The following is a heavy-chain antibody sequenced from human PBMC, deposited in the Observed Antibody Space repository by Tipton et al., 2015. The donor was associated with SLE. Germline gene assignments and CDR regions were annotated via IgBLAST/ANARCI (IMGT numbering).Heavy chain of an antibody. CDR1: GFSFSTYD. CDR3: AKGAYGYYFDY. V-gene: IGHV3-23*01. Sequence: SLRLSCAASGFSFSTYDMSWVRQAPGKGLEWVSGITGSGDRTFYIDSVKGRFTISRDNSKNTLFLQMHSLRADDTAIYYCAKGAYGYYFDYWGQGSQVTVSS. CDR2: ITGSGDRT. D-gene: IGHD2-15*01. J-gene: IGHJ4*02.